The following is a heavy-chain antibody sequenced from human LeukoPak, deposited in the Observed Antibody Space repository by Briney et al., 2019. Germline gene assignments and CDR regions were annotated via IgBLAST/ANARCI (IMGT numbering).Heavy chain of an antibody. CDR2: IIPIFGIA. CDR1: GGTFSSYA. J-gene: IGHJ6*02. D-gene: IGHD4-17*01. V-gene: IGHV1-69*13. CDR3: AVASYGDYTYYYYGMDV. Sequence: SVKVSCKASGGTFSSYAISWVRQAPGQGLEWMGGIIPIFGIANYAQKFQGRVTITADESTSTAYMELSSLRSEDTAVYYCAVASYGDYTYYYYGMDVWGQGTTVTVSS.